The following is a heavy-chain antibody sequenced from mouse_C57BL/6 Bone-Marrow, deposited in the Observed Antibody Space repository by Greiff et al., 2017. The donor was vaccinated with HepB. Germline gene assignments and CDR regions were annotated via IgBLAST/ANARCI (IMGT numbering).Heavy chain of an antibody. V-gene: IGHV1-7*01. CDR2: INPSSGYT. Sequence: QVQLKQSGAELVKPGASVKISCKASGYAFSSYWMNWVKQRPGKGLEWIGYINPSSGYTKYNQKFKDKATLTADKSSSTAYMQLSSLTYEDSAVYYCARRGGYYPAWFAYWGQGTLVTVSA. J-gene: IGHJ3*01. CDR1: GYAFSSYW. CDR3: ARRGGYYPAWFAY. D-gene: IGHD2-3*01.